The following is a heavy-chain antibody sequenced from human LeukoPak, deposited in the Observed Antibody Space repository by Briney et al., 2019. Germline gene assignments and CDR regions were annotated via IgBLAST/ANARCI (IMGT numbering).Heavy chain of an antibody. V-gene: IGHV3-23*01. CDR2: ISGSGGST. CDR1: GFTFSTYA. J-gene: IGHJ4*02. Sequence: GGSLRLSCAVSGFTFSTYAMAWVRQAPGKGLEWVSGISGSGGSTYYADSVKGRFTISRDNSKNTLYLQMNSLRAEDTAVYYCAKDLGYPDYWGQGTLVAVSS. D-gene: IGHD3-16*02. CDR3: AKDLGYPDY.